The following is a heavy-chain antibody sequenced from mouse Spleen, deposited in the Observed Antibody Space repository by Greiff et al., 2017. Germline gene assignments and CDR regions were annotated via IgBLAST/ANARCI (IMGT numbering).Heavy chain of an antibody. J-gene: IGHJ1*01. CDR1: GYTFTSYG. Sequence: QVQLKQSGAELARPGASVKLSCKASGYTFTSYGISWVKQRTGQGLEWIGEIYPRSGNTYYNEKFKGKATLTADKSSSTAYMELRSLTSEDSAVYFCARGRYGNYVLYWYFDVWGAGTTVTVSS. CDR3: ARGRYGNYVLYWYFDV. V-gene: IGHV1-81*01. CDR2: IYPRSGNT. D-gene: IGHD2-10*02.